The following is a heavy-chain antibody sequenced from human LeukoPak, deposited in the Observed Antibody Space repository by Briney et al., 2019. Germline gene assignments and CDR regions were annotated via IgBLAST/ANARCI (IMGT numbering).Heavy chain of an antibody. V-gene: IGHV3-30*07. CDR3: ARDRRIVVVPAAIFRDRYYYYMDV. CDR1: GFTFSSYA. Sequence: GGSLRLSCAASGFTFSSYAMHWVRQAPGKGLEWVAVISYDGSNKYYADSVKGRFTISRDNSKNTLYLQMNSLRAEDTAVYYCARDRRIVVVPAAIFRDRYYYYMDVWGKGTTVTVSS. D-gene: IGHD2-2*02. CDR2: ISYDGSNK. J-gene: IGHJ6*03.